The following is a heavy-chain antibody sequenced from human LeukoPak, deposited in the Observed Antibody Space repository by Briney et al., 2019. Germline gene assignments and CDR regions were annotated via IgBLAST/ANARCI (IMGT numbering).Heavy chain of an antibody. Sequence: GGSLRLSCAASGFTFSSYAMSWVRQAPGKGLEWVSAISGSGGSTYCADSVKGRFTISRDNSKNTLYLQMNSLRAEDTAVYYCAKGTGYCSSTSCRKYFDYWGQGTLVTVSS. V-gene: IGHV3-23*01. CDR3: AKGTGYCSSTSCRKYFDY. D-gene: IGHD2-2*01. CDR2: ISGSGGST. J-gene: IGHJ4*02. CDR1: GFTFSSYA.